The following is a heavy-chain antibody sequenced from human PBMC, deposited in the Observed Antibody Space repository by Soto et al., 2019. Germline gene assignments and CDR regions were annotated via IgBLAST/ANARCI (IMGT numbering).Heavy chain of an antibody. CDR2: IYYSGST. CDR3: ARLRIATNNYKWFDP. Sequence: PSETLSLTCTVSGGSISSYYWSWIRQPPGKGLEWIGYIYYSGSTNYNPSLKSRVTISVDTSERQFSLNLRLVTAADTAVYYCARLRIATNNYKWFDPWGQGTLVTVSS. D-gene: IGHD2-21*01. CDR1: GGSISSYY. V-gene: IGHV4-59*12. J-gene: IGHJ5*02.